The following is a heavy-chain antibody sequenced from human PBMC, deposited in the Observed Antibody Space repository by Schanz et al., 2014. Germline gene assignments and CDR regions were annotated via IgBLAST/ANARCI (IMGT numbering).Heavy chain of an antibody. D-gene: IGHD3-16*01. V-gene: IGHV3-72*01. CDR1: TSIFNHAW. CDR2: TRNRANNYFT. CDR3: TRVTISPGGHGLDV. J-gene: IGHJ6*02. Sequence: EVQLVESGGGLVKPGGSLRLSCAASTSIFNHAWMSGVRQAPGKGLEWLGRTRNRANNYFTEYAASVKGRFTISRDDSKNSLYLQMSSLKSEDTALYYCTRVTISPGGHGLDVWGQGTTVTVSS.